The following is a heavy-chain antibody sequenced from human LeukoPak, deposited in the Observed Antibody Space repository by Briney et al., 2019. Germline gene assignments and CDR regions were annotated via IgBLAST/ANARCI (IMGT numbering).Heavy chain of an antibody. Sequence: SGGSLRLSCAASGFTFSSYAMSWVRQAPGKGLEWVSAISGSGGSTYYADSVKGRFTISRDNSKNTLYLQMNSLRAEDTAVYYCASGGSYGANSGFDYWGQGTLVTVSS. CDR2: ISGSGGST. V-gene: IGHV3-23*01. J-gene: IGHJ4*02. D-gene: IGHD4-23*01. CDR1: GFTFSSYA. CDR3: ASGGSYGANSGFDY.